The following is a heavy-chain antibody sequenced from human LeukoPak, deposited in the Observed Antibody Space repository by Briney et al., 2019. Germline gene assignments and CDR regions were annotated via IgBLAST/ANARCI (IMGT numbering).Heavy chain of an antibody. D-gene: IGHD4-11*01. Sequence: PWQTLSLTCTVSGVSISSGDYYWGWIRPPPGKGLEWVGYIYYRGTTYYNPPLKSRVTISVDTSKNQFSLKLGSVTAADTAGYYCARERDYSNNDAFDIWGQGTMVTVSS. V-gene: IGHV4-30-4*08. CDR2: IYYRGTT. CDR3: ARERDYSNNDAFDI. J-gene: IGHJ3*02. CDR1: GVSISSGDYY.